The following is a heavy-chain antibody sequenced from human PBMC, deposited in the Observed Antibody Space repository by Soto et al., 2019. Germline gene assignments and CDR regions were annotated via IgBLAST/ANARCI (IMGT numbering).Heavy chain of an antibody. CDR3: ARVHSSSSGFDY. J-gene: IGHJ4*02. CDR1: GGSISSYY. V-gene: IGHV4-59*01. Sequence: SETLSLTCTVSGGSISSYYWSWIRQPPGKGLEWIGYIYYSGSTNYNPSLKSRVTISVDTSKNQFSLKLSSVTAADTAVYYCARVHSSSSGFDYWGQGTLVTVS. CDR2: IYYSGST. D-gene: IGHD6-6*01.